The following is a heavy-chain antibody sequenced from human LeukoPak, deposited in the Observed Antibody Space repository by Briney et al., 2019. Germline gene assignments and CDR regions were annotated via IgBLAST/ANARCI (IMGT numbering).Heavy chain of an antibody. Sequence: SETLSLTCSVSGGSISSYYWSWIRQPPGKGLEWIGHIHYSGSTNYNPSLKSRVTISVDMSKNQLSLKLSSVTAADTAVYYCARGSIAVVGNFDYWGQGTLVTVSS. D-gene: IGHD6-19*01. CDR1: GGSISSYY. J-gene: IGHJ4*02. CDR3: ARGSIAVVGNFDY. V-gene: IGHV4-59*01. CDR2: IHYSGST.